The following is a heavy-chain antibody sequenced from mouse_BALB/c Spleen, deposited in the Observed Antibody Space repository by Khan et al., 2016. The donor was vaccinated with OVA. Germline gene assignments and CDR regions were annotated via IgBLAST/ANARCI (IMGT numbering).Heavy chain of an antibody. CDR2: IYPGSGST. CDR3: TRGGYYGKSLFAD. J-gene: IGHJ3*01. D-gene: IGHD2-1*01. Sequence: LQQPGSELVRPGASVKLSCKASGYTFTSYWMHWVKQRHGQGLEWIGNIYPGSGSTNYDEMFKSKGTLTVDTSSSTAYMHLSSLTSADSAVYYCTRGGYYGKSLFADWGQGTLVTVSA. V-gene: IGHV1S22*01. CDR1: GYTFTSYW.